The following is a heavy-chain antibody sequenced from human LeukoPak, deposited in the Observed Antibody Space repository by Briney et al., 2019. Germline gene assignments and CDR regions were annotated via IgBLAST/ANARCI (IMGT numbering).Heavy chain of an antibody. V-gene: IGHV3-7*03. CDR3: ARNNGMDV. CDR1: GFSLSNHW. Sequence: GGSLRLSCAASGFSLSNHWMTWVRQVPGRGPEWVANVNRDGSETYYLDSVKGRFTISKDNAKNSLYLQMNSLRAEDTALYHCARNNGMDVWGQGTTVIVSS. CDR2: VNRDGSET. J-gene: IGHJ6*02.